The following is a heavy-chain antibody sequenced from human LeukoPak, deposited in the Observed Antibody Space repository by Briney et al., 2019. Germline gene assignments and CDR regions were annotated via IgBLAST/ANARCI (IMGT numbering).Heavy chain of an antibody. D-gene: IGHD2-15*01. V-gene: IGHV3-48*01. CDR3: ARDWDTEDIVVVVAATHDAFDI. CDR1: GFTFSSYS. CDR2: ISSSSSTI. J-gene: IGHJ3*02. Sequence: GGSLRLSCAASGFTFSSYSMNWVRQAPGKGLEWVSYISSSSSTIYYADSVKGRFTISRDNAKNSLYLQMNSLRAEDTAVYYCARDWDTEDIVVVVAATHDAFDIWGQGAMVTVSS.